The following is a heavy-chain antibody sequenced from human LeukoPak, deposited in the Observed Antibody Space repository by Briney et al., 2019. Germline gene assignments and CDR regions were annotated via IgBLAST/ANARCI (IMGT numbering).Heavy chain of an antibody. Sequence: GGSLRLSCAASGFTFSSYAMHWVRQAPGKGLEWVAVISYDGSNKYYADSVKGRFTISRDNSKNTLYPQMNSLRAEDTAVYYCAKHIVVVPAAPFFDYWGQGTLVTVSS. D-gene: IGHD2-2*01. V-gene: IGHV3-30*04. CDR3: AKHIVVVPAAPFFDY. CDR1: GFTFSSYA. J-gene: IGHJ4*02. CDR2: ISYDGSNK.